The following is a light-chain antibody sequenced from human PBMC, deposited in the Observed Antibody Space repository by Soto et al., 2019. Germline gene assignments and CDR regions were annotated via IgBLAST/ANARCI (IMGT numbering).Light chain of an antibody. V-gene: IGKV3-20*01. CDR1: QSVSSSY. J-gene: IGKJ4*01. CDR2: DAS. CDR3: QQYGSSLLT. Sequence: EIVLTQSPGTLSLSPGERATLSCRASQSVSSSYLAWYQQKPGQAPRLLIYDASSRATGIPDRFSGSGSGTDCTLTISRLEPEDFAVYYCQQYGSSLLTFGGGTKAEIK.